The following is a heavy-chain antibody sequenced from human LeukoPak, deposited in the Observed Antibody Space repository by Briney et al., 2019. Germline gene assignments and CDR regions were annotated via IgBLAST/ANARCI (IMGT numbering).Heavy chain of an antibody. Sequence: ASVKVSCKASGYTFTGYYMHWVRQAPGQGLEWMGWINPNSGGTNYAQKFQGRVTMTRNTSISTAYMELSSLRSEDTAVYYCARLRSSGGYYFDYWGQGTLVTVSS. CDR3: ARLRSSGGYYFDY. CDR2: INPNSGGT. CDR1: GYTFTGYY. J-gene: IGHJ4*02. V-gene: IGHV1-2*02. D-gene: IGHD3-22*01.